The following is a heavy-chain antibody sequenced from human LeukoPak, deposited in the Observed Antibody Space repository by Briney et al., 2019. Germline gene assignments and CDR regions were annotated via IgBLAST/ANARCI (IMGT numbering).Heavy chain of an antibody. CDR2: IIPIFGTA. Sequence: GASVNVSCKAFGGTFSSYAISWVRQAPGQGLEWMGGIIPIFGTANYAQKFQGRVTITADGSTSTAYMKLSSLRSEDTAVYYCARVSVAGAPVHYFDYWGQGTLVTVSS. J-gene: IGHJ4*02. CDR1: GGTFSSYA. V-gene: IGHV1-69*13. D-gene: IGHD6-19*01. CDR3: ARVSVAGAPVHYFDY.